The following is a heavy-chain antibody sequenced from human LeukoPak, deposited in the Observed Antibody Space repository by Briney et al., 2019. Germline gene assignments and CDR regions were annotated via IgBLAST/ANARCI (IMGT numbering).Heavy chain of an antibody. CDR1: GFTFDDYT. V-gene: IGHV3-43*01. Sequence: GGSLRLSCAASGFTFDDYTMHWVRQAPGKGLEWVSLTSWDGGSTYYADSVKGRFTISRDNSKNSLYLQMNSLRTEDTALYYCAKDNRARGVIGYMDVSGKGTTVTVSS. CDR2: TSWDGGST. J-gene: IGHJ6*03. D-gene: IGHD3-10*01. CDR3: AKDNRARGVIGYMDV.